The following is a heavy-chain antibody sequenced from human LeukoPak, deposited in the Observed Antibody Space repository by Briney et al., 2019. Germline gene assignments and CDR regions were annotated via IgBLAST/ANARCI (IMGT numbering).Heavy chain of an antibody. Sequence: SVKVSCKASGYTFTYRYLHWVRQAPRQALEWMGWITPFNGNTNYAQKFQDRVTITRDGSMSTAYMELSSLRSEDTAMYYCATTRSGNSHFDYWGQGTLVTVSS. D-gene: IGHD4-23*01. V-gene: IGHV1-45*03. CDR1: GYTFTYRY. CDR2: ITPFNGNT. J-gene: IGHJ4*02. CDR3: ATTRSGNSHFDY.